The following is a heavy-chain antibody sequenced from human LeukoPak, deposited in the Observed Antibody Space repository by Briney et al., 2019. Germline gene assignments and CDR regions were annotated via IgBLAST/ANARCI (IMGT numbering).Heavy chain of an antibody. J-gene: IGHJ4*02. CDR3: ATYYYASGSSD. D-gene: IGHD3-10*01. CDR1: RCIFNGNS. Sequence: GGSLRLSCAASRCIFNGNSMSWIRQAPGKGLEWVSYISTHSTYTHYADSVRGRFTISRDNAKNSLYLQMNSLRAEDTAVYYCATYYYASGSSDWGQGTLVTVSS. CDR2: ISTHSTYT. V-gene: IGHV3-11*03.